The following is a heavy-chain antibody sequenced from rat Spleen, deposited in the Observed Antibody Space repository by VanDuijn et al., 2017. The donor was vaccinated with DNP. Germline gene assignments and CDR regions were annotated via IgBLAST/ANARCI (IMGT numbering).Heavy chain of an antibody. J-gene: IGHJ2*01. D-gene: IGHD4-3*01. CDR2: ISISGTRT. Sequence: EVQLVESGGGLVQPGRSLKLSCVASGFTFSYYWMTWVRQVPGKGLEWIASISISGTRTYYPDSVKGRFTISRDNAKSSLYLQMDSLRSEDTATYYCARHGIRGTDFDYWGQGVMVTVSS. CDR1: GFTFSYYW. CDR3: ARHGIRGTDFDY. V-gene: IGHV5-31*01.